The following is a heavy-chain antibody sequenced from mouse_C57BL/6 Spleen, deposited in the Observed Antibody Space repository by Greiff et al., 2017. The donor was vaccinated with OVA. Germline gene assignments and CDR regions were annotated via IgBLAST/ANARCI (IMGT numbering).Heavy chain of an antibody. CDR3: ARWGGNWYFDV. CDR2: ISYDGSN. CDR1: GYSITSGYY. D-gene: IGHD1-1*02. V-gene: IGHV3-6*01. J-gene: IGHJ1*03. Sequence: EVKLMESGPGLVKPSQSLSLTCSVTGYSITSGYYWNWIRQFPGNKLEWMGYISYDGSNNYNPSLKNRISITRDTSKNQFFLKLNSVTTEDTATYYCARWGGNWYFDVWGTGTTVTVSS.